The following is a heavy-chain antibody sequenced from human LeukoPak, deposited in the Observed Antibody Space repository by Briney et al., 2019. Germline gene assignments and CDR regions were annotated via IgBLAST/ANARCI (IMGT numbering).Heavy chain of an antibody. Sequence: GGSLRLSCSASGFPFSSYAMHWVRQAPGEGLEYVTAICDSGGSTYYADSVKGRFTISRDNSKNTLYLQRSSLRAEDTAVYFCVRGYSFGPYGMDVWGQGTTVTVSS. D-gene: IGHD2-15*01. J-gene: IGHJ6*02. V-gene: IGHV3-64D*09. CDR2: ICDSGGST. CDR1: GFPFSSYA. CDR3: VRGYSFGPYGMDV.